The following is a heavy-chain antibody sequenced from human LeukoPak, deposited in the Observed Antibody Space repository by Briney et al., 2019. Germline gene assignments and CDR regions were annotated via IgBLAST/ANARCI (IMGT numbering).Heavy chain of an antibody. CDR1: GGSISSDIYY. Sequence: PSETLSLTCTVSGGSISSDIYYWSWIRQPAGKGLEWIGRIYTSGSTNYNPSLKSRVTMSVDTSKNQFSLKLTSVTAADTAMYYCARDVGLIPTAQGAFDIWGQGTMVTVSS. J-gene: IGHJ3*02. D-gene: IGHD3-16*01. V-gene: IGHV4-61*02. CDR3: ARDVGLIPTAQGAFDI. CDR2: IYTSGST.